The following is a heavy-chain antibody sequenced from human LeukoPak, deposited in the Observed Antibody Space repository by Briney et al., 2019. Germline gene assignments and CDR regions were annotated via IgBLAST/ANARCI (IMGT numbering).Heavy chain of an antibody. CDR2: ITYEGSNK. CDR3: ARRGLRTAAAGSFDY. J-gene: IGHJ4*02. Sequence: GMSLRLSCAASGFTFSSYAMHWVRQAPGQGLEWVAVITYEGSNKYYADSAKGRFTLSRDNSKNTLYLQVNNLRVEDTAVYYCARRGLRTAAAGSFDYWGQGTLVTVSS. CDR1: GFTFSSYA. D-gene: IGHD6-13*01. V-gene: IGHV3-30-3*01.